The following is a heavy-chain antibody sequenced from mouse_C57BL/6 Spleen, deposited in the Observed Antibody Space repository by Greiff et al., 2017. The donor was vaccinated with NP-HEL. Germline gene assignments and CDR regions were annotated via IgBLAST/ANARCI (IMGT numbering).Heavy chain of an antibody. J-gene: IGHJ2*01. V-gene: IGHV5-12*01. Sequence: EVMLVESGGGLVQPGGSLKLSCAASGFTFSDYYMYWVRQTPEKRLAWVACISNGGGSTYYPDNVKGRFPISRDNAKNTLFLQMSRLKSEDTAMYYCARRGFATVVIDYWGQGTTLTVSS. CDR3: ARRGFATVVIDY. CDR1: GFTFSDYY. D-gene: IGHD1-1*01. CDR2: ISNGGGST.